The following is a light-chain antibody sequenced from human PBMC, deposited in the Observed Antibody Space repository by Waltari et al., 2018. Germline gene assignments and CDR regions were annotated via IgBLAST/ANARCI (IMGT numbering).Light chain of an antibody. CDR2: FNSDGSH. CDR1: RGYSRNL. CDR3: QTGGHGTWV. J-gene: IGLJ3*02. Sequence: LLQTQSPSASAYLGASAKLTRTLRRGYSRNLIAGLTQRPGKGPRYLMKFNSDGSHRKGDDIPDRFSASNSGTEYYLTISSLQSEDEADYYCQTGGHGTWVFGGGTKLTVL. V-gene: IGLV4-69*01.